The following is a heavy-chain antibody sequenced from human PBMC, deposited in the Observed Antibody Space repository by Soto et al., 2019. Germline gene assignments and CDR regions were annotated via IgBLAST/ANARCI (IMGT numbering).Heavy chain of an antibody. CDR3: AKGMVPDH. V-gene: IGHV3-23*01. CDR2: ITATGT. J-gene: IGHJ5*02. Sequence: EVQLLESGGGFVQPGGSLRLSCTASGFSFRQYAMVWVRQAPGKGLEWVSAITATGTHYADSVKGRFTISRDSSKSTLYLDINNLRVEDTAVYYCAKGMVPDHWGQGTLISVSS. D-gene: IGHD6-13*01. CDR1: GFSFRQYA.